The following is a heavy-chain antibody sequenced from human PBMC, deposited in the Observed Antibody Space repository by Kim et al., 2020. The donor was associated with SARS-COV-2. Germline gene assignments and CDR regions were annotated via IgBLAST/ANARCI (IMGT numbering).Heavy chain of an antibody. CDR1: GGSISSYY. V-gene: IGHV4-59*08. CDR2: IYYSGST. J-gene: IGHJ5*02. Sequence: SETLSLTCTVSGGSISSYYWSWIRQPPGKGLEWIGYIYYSGSTNYNPSLKSRVTISVDTSKNQFPLKLSSVTAADTAVYYCARFIHDYSNYRHWFDPWGQGTLVTVSS. CDR3: ARFIHDYSNYRHWFDP. D-gene: IGHD4-4*01.